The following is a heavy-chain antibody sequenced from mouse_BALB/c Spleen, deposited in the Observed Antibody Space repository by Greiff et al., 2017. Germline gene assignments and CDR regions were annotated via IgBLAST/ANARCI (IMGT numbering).Heavy chain of an antibody. CDR1: GFNIKDTY. V-gene: IGHV14-3*02. Sequence: LVESGAELVKPGASVKLSCTASGFNIKDTYMHWVKQRPEHGLEWIGRIDPANGNTKYDPKFQGKATITADTSSNTAYLQLSSLTSEDTAVYYCARGFGYYGSSSVGYAMDYWGQGTSVTVSS. CDR3: ARGFGYYGSSSVGYAMDY. D-gene: IGHD1-1*01. CDR2: IDPANGNT. J-gene: IGHJ4*01.